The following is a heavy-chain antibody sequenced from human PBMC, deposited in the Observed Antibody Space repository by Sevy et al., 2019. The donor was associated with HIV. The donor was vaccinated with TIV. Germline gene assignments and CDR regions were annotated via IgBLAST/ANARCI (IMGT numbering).Heavy chain of an antibody. J-gene: IGHJ4*02. CDR3: ARVRYNYGSYYFDY. CDR2: ISSGGSNK. V-gene: IGHV3-11*01. Sequence: GGSLRLSCAASTFTFSDYYMTWIRQAPGKGLEWVSHISSGGSNKYYADSVKGRFTISRDNAKNSLYLQMNSLRVEDTALYYCARVRYNYGSYYFDYLGQGTLVTVSS. D-gene: IGHD5-18*01. CDR1: TFTFSDYY.